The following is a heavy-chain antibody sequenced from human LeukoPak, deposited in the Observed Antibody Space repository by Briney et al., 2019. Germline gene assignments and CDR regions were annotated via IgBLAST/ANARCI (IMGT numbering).Heavy chain of an antibody. J-gene: IGHJ4*02. Sequence: PSETLSLTCDVHGGSFRGYSWNWIRQPPGKGLEWIGEINHSGRAKYNPSLKSRVTISLETSNNAFSLKVSSVTAADTAVYYCARGRYLTTGGGAAAGFLDYWGQGTLVTVSS. CDR1: GGSFRGYS. CDR3: ARGRYLTTGGGAAAGFLDY. D-gene: IGHD6-13*01. CDR2: INHSGRA. V-gene: IGHV4-34*01.